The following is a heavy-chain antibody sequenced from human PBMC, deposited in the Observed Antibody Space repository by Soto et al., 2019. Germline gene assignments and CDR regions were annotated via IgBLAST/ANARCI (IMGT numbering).Heavy chain of an antibody. CDR2: INAGDDNT. CDR3: ARAVAVAADFDY. V-gene: IGHV1-3*01. J-gene: IGHJ4*02. Sequence: ASVKVSCKASGYTFTNYVMHWVRQAPGQRLEWMGSINAGDDNTKYSQKFQGRVTITRDTSASTAYMELSSLRSEDTAVYYCARAVAVAADFDYWGQGTLVTVSS. D-gene: IGHD6-19*01. CDR1: GYTFTNYV.